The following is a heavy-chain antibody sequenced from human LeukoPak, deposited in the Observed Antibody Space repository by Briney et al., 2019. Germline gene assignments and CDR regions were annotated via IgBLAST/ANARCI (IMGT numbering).Heavy chain of an antibody. CDR1: GGSISSSRYY. CDR3: ARHYYDFWSGYYQFDY. Sequence: SETLSLTRTVSGGSISSSRYYWGWIRQPPGKGLEWIGSIYYSGSTYYNPSLKSRVTISVDTSKNQFSLKLSSVTAADTAVYYCARHYYDFWSGYYQFDYWGQGTLVTVSS. D-gene: IGHD3-3*01. CDR2: IYYSGST. J-gene: IGHJ4*02. V-gene: IGHV4-39*01.